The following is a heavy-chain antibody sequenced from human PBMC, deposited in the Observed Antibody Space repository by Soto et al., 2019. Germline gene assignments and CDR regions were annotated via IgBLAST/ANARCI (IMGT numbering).Heavy chain of an antibody. J-gene: IGHJ4*02. D-gene: IGHD3-3*01. V-gene: IGHV3-23*01. Sequence: PGGSLRLSCAASGFTFSSYAMSWVRQAPGKGLEWVSAISGSGGSTYYADSVKGRFTISRDNSKNTLYLQMNSLRAEDTAVYYCAKVPRTYYDFWSGYTGDYWGQGTLVTVPQ. CDR1: GFTFSSYA. CDR3: AKVPRTYYDFWSGYTGDY. CDR2: ISGSGGST.